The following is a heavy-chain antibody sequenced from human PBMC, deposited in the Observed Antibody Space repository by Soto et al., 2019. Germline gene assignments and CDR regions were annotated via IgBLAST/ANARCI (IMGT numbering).Heavy chain of an antibody. CDR2: ISYDGSNK. CDR1: GFTFSSYA. Sequence: GGSLRLSCAASGFTFSSYAMHWVRQAPGKGLEWVAVISYDGSNKYYADSVKGRFTISRDNSKNTLYLQMNSLRAEDTAVYYCARGLVSLTGDYYDSSGYYGDLDYWGQGTLVTVSS. V-gene: IGHV3-30-3*01. J-gene: IGHJ4*02. CDR3: ARGLVSLTGDYYDSSGYYGDLDY. D-gene: IGHD3-22*01.